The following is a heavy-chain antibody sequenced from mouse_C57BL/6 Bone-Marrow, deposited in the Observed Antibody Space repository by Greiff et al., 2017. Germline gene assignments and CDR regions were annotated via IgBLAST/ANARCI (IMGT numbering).Heavy chain of an antibody. CDR1: GYSITSGYY. J-gene: IGHJ2*01. Sequence: VQLKESGPGLVKPSQSLSLTCSVTGYSITSGYYWYWIRQFPGNKLECMGYISYNGGNNYNPSLKNRTSFPRDTSKNQFFLKLNSGTTEDTATSDCARGRGYWGQGTTLTVSA. CDR2: ISYNGGN. CDR3: ARGRGY. V-gene: IGHV3-6*01.